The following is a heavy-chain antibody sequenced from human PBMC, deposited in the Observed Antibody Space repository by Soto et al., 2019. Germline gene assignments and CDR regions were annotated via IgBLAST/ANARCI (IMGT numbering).Heavy chain of an antibody. CDR1: SGSISSSHW. V-gene: IGHV4-4*02. CDR2: IYHSGST. J-gene: IGHJ4*02. Sequence: SETLSLTCAVSSGSISSSHWWSWVRQPPGKGLEWIGEIYHSGSTNYNPSLKSRVTISVDKSKNQFSLKLTSVTAADTAVYYCARTHLGYCSGTNCCSGALDYWAQGTLVTVSS. D-gene: IGHD2-2*01. CDR3: ARTHLGYCSGTNCCSGALDY.